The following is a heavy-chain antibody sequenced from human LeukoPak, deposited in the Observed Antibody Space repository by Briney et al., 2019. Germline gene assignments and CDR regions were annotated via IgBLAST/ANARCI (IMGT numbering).Heavy chain of an antibody. J-gene: IGHJ4*02. CDR1: GGSISSYY. CDR2: IYYSGST. V-gene: IGHV4-59*01. CDR3: AREAAAAYFDY. Sequence: PSETLSLTCTVSGGSISSYYWSWIRQPPGKGLEWIGYIYYSGSTNYNPSLKSRVTISVDTSKNQFSLKLSSVTAADTAVYYCAREAAAAYFDYWGQGTLVTVSS. D-gene: IGHD6-13*01.